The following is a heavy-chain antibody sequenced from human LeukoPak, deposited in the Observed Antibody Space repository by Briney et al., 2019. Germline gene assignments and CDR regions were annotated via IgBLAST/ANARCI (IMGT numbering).Heavy chain of an antibody. CDR1: GVSISSSSYY. CDR3: ARQVYDSSGYSTDFDY. CDR2: IYYSGST. Sequence: SETLSLTCTVSGVSISSSSYYWGWIRQPPGKGLEWIGTIYYSGSTYYNPSLKSRVTISVDTSKNQFSLKLSSVTAADTAVYYCARQVYDSSGYSTDFDYWGQGTLVTVSS. V-gene: IGHV4-39*01. D-gene: IGHD3-22*01. J-gene: IGHJ4*02.